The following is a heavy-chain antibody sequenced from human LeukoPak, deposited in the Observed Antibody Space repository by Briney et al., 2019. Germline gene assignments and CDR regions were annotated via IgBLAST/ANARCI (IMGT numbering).Heavy chain of an antibody. CDR3: AKDGLYYDGSEHVYYFDS. J-gene: IGHJ4*02. D-gene: IGHD3-22*01. V-gene: IGHV3-23*01. CDR1: GFTFSRSA. CDR2: IIYSGGAT. Sequence: GGSLRLSCAASGFTFSRSAMTWVRQGPGTGLEFVASIIYSGGATYYSDSVKGRFTISRDNSKNTLYLQMNSLRAEDTALYYCAKDGLYYDGSEHVYYFDSWGQGTLVTVSS.